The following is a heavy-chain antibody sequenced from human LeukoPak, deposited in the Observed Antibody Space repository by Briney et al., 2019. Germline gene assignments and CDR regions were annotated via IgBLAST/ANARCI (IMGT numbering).Heavy chain of an antibody. J-gene: IGHJ3*02. V-gene: IGHV1-3*01. CDR2: INAGNGNT. CDR3: ARVSRLLWFGEFPGNAFDI. Sequence: ASVKVSCKASGYTFTSYAMHWVRQAPGQRLEWMGWINAGNGNTKYSQKFQGRVTITRDTSASTAYMELSSLRTEDTAVYYCARVSRLLWFGEFPGNAFDIWGQGTMVTVSS. CDR1: GYTFTSYA. D-gene: IGHD3-10*01.